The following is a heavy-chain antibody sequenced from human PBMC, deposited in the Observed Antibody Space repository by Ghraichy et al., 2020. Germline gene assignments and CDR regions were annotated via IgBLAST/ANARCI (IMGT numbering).Heavy chain of an antibody. CDR2: IIPIFGTA. CDR1: GGTFSSYA. Sequence: SVKVSCKASGGTFSSYAISWVRQAPGQGLEWMGGIIPIFGTANYAQKFQGRVTITADKSTSTAYMELSSLRSEDTAVYYCANSIVGAITYTAYYFDYWGQGTLVTVSS. V-gene: IGHV1-69*06. CDR3: ANSIVGAITYTAYYFDY. J-gene: IGHJ4*01. D-gene: IGHD1-26*01.